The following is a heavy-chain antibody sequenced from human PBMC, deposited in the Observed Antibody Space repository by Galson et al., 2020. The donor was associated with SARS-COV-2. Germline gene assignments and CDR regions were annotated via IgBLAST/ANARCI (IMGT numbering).Heavy chain of an antibody. CDR2: FDPEDGET. CDR3: ATTTTVTTAWWFDS. J-gene: IGHJ5*01. CDR1: GYTLTELS. V-gene: IGHV1-24*01. D-gene: IGHD4-17*01. Sequence: GESLKISCKVSGYTLTELSMHWVRQAPGKGLEWMGGFDPEDGETIYAQKFQGRVTMTEDTSTDTAYMELIRLRSEDTAVYYCATTTTVTTAWWFDSWGEGTLVTVSS.